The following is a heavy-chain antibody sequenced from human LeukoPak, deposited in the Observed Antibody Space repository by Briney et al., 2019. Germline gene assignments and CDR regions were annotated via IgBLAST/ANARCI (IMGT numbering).Heavy chain of an antibody. V-gene: IGHV3-23*01. J-gene: IGHJ6*03. CDR2: ISGSGGST. CDR1: GFTFSSYA. D-gene: IGHD3-10*01. Sequence: PGGSLRLSCAASGFTFSSYAMSWVRQAPGKGLEWVSAISGSGGSTYYADSVKGRFTISRDNSKSTPYLQMNSLRVEDTAVYYCAKTTMIRPYYYMDVWGNGTTVTVSS. CDR3: AKTTMIRPYYYMDV.